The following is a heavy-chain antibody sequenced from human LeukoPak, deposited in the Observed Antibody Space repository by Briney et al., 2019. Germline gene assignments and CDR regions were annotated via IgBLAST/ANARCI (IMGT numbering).Heavy chain of an antibody. D-gene: IGHD6-6*01. J-gene: IGHJ4*02. CDR2: IYYSGST. CDR3: ARAGRDYSTSSLDY. Sequence: SETLSLTCTVSGASMSRYHWSWIRQPPGKGLEWIGHIYYSGSTNYNPSLKKRVSIPFDTTRNQFSLKLRSETAADTAVYYCARAGRDYSTSSLDYWGQGTLVTVSS. CDR1: GASMSRYH. V-gene: IGHV4-59*01.